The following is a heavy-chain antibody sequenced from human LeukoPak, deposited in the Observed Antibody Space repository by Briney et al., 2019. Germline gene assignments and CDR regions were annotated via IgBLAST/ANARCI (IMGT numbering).Heavy chain of an antibody. V-gene: IGHV4-59*01. D-gene: IGHD2-15*01. J-gene: IGHJ3*02. CDR1: GGSISSYY. CDR3: ARPAGSNTDAFDI. Sequence: SETLSLTCTVSGGSISSYYWSWIRQPPGKGLEWIGYIYYSGSTNYSPSLKSRVTISVDTSKNQFSLKLRSVTAADTAVYYCARPAGSNTDAFDIWGQGTMVTVSS. CDR2: IYYSGST.